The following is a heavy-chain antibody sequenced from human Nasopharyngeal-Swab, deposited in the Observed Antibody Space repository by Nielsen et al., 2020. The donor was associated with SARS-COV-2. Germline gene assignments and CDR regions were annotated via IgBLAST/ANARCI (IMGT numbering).Heavy chain of an antibody. D-gene: IGHD3-3*01. J-gene: IGHJ4*02. CDR1: GGSFSGYY. CDR3: ARGPVRYDFWSGYYCGFDY. V-gene: IGHV4-34*01. Sequence: SETLPPTCAVYGGSFSGYYWSWIRQPPGKGLEWIGEIHHSGSTDYNPSLKSRVTISVDTSKNQFSLKLSSVTAADTAVFYCARGPVRYDFWSGYYCGFDYWGQGTLVTVSS. CDR2: IHHSGST.